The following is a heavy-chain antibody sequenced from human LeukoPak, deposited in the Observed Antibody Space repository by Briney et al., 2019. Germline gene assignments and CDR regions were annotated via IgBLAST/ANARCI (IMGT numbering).Heavy chain of an antibody. Sequence: SETLSLTCTVSGGSISSSPYYWGWIRQPPGKGLEWIGSIYYSGTTHYNPSLESRVTISVDTSKNQFSLKLASVTAEDTAVYYCARDLAAGEIIGYWGQGTLVTVSS. CDR3: ARDLAAGEIIGY. J-gene: IGHJ4*02. D-gene: IGHD2-8*02. CDR2: IYYSGTT. V-gene: IGHV4-39*07. CDR1: GGSISSSPYY.